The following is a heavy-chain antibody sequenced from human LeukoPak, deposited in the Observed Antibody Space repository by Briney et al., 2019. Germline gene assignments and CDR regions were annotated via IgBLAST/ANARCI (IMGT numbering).Heavy chain of an antibody. CDR1: GGSFSGYY. Sequence: SETLSLTCAVFGGSFSGYYWTWIRQPPGKGLEWIGEINHSGCTTYNPSLKSRVTISVDTSKNQCSLKLSSVTAADTAVYYCAGYYYGSENYHNHPNFDYWGQGTLVTVSS. CDR3: AGYYYGSENYHNHPNFDY. J-gene: IGHJ4*02. V-gene: IGHV4-34*01. D-gene: IGHD3-10*01. CDR2: INHSGCT.